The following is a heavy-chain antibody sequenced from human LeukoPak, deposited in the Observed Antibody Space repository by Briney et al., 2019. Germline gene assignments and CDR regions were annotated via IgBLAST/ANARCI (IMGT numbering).Heavy chain of an antibody. Sequence: SETLSLTCTVSGGSISSYYWSWIRQPPGKGLEWIGYIDYSGSTDYNSSLKSRVTFSLDTTNNQISLQLGSVTAADTAMYYCARGVGIQRWSFFFDYWGQGTLVSVSS. CDR1: GGSISSYY. J-gene: IGHJ4*02. CDR2: IDYSGST. CDR3: ARGVGIQRWSFFFDY. V-gene: IGHV4-59*01. D-gene: IGHD5-18*01.